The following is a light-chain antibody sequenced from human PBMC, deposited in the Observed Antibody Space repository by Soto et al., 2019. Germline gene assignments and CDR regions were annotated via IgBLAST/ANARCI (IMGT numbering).Light chain of an antibody. Sequence: EIVLTQSPGTLSLSPGERASLSCRASQSVRSSLAWYQQKPGQAPRLLIYGASYRASGIPDRFSGSGSGTDFTLIITRLEPEDFAVYYCEQYGSSPPTFGQGTKVDIK. J-gene: IGKJ1*01. CDR3: EQYGSSPPT. CDR2: GAS. CDR1: QSVRSS. V-gene: IGKV3-20*01.